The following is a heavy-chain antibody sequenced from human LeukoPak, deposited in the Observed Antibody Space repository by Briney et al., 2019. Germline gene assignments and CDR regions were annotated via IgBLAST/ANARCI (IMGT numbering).Heavy chain of an antibody. V-gene: IGHV3-74*01. CDR2: INNDGSTT. J-gene: IGHJ4*02. CDR3: AGDSYSSGWD. Sequence: PGGSLRLSCVASGFTFSSDWMHWVRQAPGKGLVWVSRINNDGSTTAYADSVKGRFTISRDNAKNTLYLQMNSLRGEDTAVYYCAGDSYSSGWDWGQGTLVTVSS. D-gene: IGHD6-19*01. CDR1: GFTFSSDW.